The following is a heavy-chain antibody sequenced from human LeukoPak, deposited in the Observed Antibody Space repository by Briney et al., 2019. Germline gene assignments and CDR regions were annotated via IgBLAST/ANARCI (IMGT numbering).Heavy chain of an antibody. CDR2: INPNSGGT. CDR1: GYTFTDYY. Sequence: ASVKVSCKASGYTFTDYYMHWVRQAPGQGLEWMGWINPNSGGTNYAQKFQGRVTMTRDTSISTAYIELSRLRSVDTAVYYCARAQSARTHSGSYSFDYWDQGTLVTVSS. CDR3: ARAQSARTHSGSYSFDY. D-gene: IGHD1-26*01. J-gene: IGHJ4*02. V-gene: IGHV1-2*02.